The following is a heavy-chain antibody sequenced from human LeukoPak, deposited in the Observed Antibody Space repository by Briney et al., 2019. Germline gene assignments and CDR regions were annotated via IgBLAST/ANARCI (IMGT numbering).Heavy chain of an antibody. CDR2: MNPNSGNT. CDR1: GYTFTSYD. CDR3: ARAHSSGWKRGKYYYYYMDV. D-gene: IGHD6-19*01. J-gene: IGHJ6*03. V-gene: IGHV1-8*03. Sequence: ASVKVSCKASGYTFTSYDINWVRQATGQGLEWMGWMNPNSGNTGYAQKFQGRGTITRNTSISTAYMELSSLRSEDTAVYYCARAHSSGWKRGKYYYYYMDVWGKGTTVTVSS.